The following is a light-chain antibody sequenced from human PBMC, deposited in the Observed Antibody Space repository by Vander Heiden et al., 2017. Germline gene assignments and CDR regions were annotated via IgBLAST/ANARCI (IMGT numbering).Light chain of an antibody. CDR2: GAS. V-gene: IGKV3-15*01. CDR3: EQYKNWPPGMYT. CDR1: QSVSSH. J-gene: IGKJ2*01. Sequence: IVITQSPATPSVSRGERATLSCSASQSVSSHLARYQQKPGQAPRRLIYGASTRATGSLARCSGSAYGIECTLNISILQSEVFPVYYCEQYKNWPPGMYTFGQGTKLEIK.